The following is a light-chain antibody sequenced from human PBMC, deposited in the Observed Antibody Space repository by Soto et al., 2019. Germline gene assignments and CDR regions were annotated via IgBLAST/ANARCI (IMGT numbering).Light chain of an antibody. CDR1: HSVSSSY. CDR3: QQYHDWVT. Sequence: EIVLTQSPGTLSLSPGERATLSCRASHSVSSSYLAWYQQKPGQAPRFLIYGTSSRATGIPDRFSGSGSGTDFSLTISRLEPEDSAVYFCQQYHDWVTFGGGTRVEI. J-gene: IGKJ4*01. CDR2: GTS. V-gene: IGKV3-20*01.